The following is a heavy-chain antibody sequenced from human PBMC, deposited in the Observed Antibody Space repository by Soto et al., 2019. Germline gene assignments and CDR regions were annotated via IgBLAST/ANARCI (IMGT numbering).Heavy chain of an antibody. CDR2: IYYTGST. J-gene: IGHJ4*02. V-gene: IGHV4-59*01. D-gene: IGHD4-17*01. CDR3: GRGGSYGDFFDY. Sequence: SETLSLTCTVSGDSMSSNYWTWIRQSPGKGLEWIGYIYYTGSTKYNPSLKSRVTISLDTAKNQFSLRLTSVTSADTAVYYCGRGGSYGDFFDYWGQGAQVTVSS. CDR1: GDSMSSNY.